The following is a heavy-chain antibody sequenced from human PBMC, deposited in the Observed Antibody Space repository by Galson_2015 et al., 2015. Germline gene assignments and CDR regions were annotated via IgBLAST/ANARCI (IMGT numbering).Heavy chain of an antibody. CDR2: IIPIFGTA. Sequence: SVKVSCKASGGTFSSYAISWVRQAPGQGLKWMGGIIPIFGTANYAQKFQGRVTITADESTSTAYMELSSLRSEDTAVYYCAREGYSDENWFDPWGQGTLVTVSS. D-gene: IGHD5-18*01. CDR1: GGTFSSYA. V-gene: IGHV1-69*13. CDR3: AREGYSDENWFDP. J-gene: IGHJ5*02.